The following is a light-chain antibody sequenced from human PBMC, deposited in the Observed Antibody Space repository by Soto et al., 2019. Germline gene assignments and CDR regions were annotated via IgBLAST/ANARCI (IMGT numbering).Light chain of an antibody. J-gene: IGKJ1*01. CDR3: QQYNNYPRT. CDR2: DAS. Sequence: DIQITQSPSTLSSSILERFTITCRASESIRTWLAWYQHKPGKAPKFLIYDASSLESGVPSRFSGSGSGTEFTLTISNLQPDDFATYFCQQYNNYPRTFGQGTKVDIK. CDR1: ESIRTW. V-gene: IGKV1-5*01.